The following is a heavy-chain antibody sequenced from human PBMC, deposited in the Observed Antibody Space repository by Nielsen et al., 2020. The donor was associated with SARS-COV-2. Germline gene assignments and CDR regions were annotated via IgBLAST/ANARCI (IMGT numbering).Heavy chain of an antibody. V-gene: IGHV1-46*01. CDR3: ARDPNSGYYFDY. J-gene: IGHJ4*02. CDR2: INPNGGAT. Sequence: WVRQAPGQGLEWMGIINPNGGATDFAQRFQGRVTMTRDTSTSTVYMELSSLRSEDTAVYFCARDPNSGYYFDYWGQGTLVTVSS.